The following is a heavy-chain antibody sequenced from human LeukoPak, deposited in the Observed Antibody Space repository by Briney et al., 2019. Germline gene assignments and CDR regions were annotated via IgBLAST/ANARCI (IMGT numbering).Heavy chain of an antibody. CDR3: AKGGDRAIFSY. D-gene: IGHD1-26*01. Sequence: HPGGSLRLSCAASGFTFSAYGMGWVRQAPGKGLEWVSAISVSGDITNYADSVKGRFTISRDNSKNTLYLQMNSLRAEDTAVYYCAKGGDRAIFSYWGQGTLVTVSS. V-gene: IGHV3-23*01. CDR2: ISVSGDIT. J-gene: IGHJ4*02. CDR1: GFTFSAYG.